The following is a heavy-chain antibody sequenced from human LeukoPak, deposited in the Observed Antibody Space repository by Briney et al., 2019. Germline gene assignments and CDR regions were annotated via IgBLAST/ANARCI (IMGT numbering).Heavy chain of an antibody. CDR3: ARVFALGKVQLYAFDI. V-gene: IGHV1-2*02. Sequence: ASVKVSCKASGYTFTGYYIHWVRQAPGQGLEWMGWINPNSGGTNYAQKFQGRVTMTRDTSISTAYMELSRLRSDDTAVYYCARVFALGKVQLYAFDIWGQGTMVTVSS. CDR2: INPNSGGT. J-gene: IGHJ3*02. CDR1: GYTFTGYY. D-gene: IGHD5-18*01.